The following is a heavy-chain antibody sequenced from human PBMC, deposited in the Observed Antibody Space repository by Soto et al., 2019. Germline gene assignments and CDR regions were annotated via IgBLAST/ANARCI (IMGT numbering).Heavy chain of an antibody. Sequence: QLQLQESGPGLVKPSETLSLTCTVSGGSISSSSYYWGWIRQPPGKGLEWIGSIYYSGSTYYNPSLKSRVALSVDTSKNQFSLKLSSVTAADTAVYYCARGYCSGGSCYSRFDYWGQGTLVTVSS. CDR1: GGSISSSSYY. CDR3: ARGYCSGGSCYSRFDY. J-gene: IGHJ4*02. CDR2: IYYSGST. D-gene: IGHD2-15*01. V-gene: IGHV4-39*01.